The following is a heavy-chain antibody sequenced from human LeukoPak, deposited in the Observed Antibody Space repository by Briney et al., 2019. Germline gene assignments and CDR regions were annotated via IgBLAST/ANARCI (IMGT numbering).Heavy chain of an antibody. CDR3: ARAVSGRFDY. V-gene: IGHV4-59*08. Sequence: KASGTLSLTCTVSGGSISPYHWGWIRQPPGKGLEWTGYIYYSGSTNYNPSLNSRVTISVDTSKNQFSLRLSSVTAADTAIYYCARAVSGRFDYWGQGTLVTVSS. CDR2: IYYSGST. CDR1: GGSISPYH. J-gene: IGHJ4*02. D-gene: IGHD6-19*01.